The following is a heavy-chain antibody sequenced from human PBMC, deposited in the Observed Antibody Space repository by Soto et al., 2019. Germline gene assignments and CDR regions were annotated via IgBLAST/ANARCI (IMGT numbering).Heavy chain of an antibody. Sequence: EVRLVESGGGLVQPGVSLTLSCAASGFTISTNYMSWVRQAPGKGLEWVAVIYSGGNTFYADSVEGRFTISRDTSKNTLSLQISSLRVEDTAVYDWEKCRGWYGDGYFHHWCQGTLVTVSS. J-gene: IGHJ1*01. CDR2: IYSGGNT. CDR3: EKCRGWYGDGYFHH. CDR1: GFTISTNY. D-gene: IGHD6-19*01. V-gene: IGHV3-66*01.